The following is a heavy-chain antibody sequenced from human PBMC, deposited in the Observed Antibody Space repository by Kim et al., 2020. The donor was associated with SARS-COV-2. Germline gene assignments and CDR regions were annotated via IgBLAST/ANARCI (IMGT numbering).Heavy chain of an antibody. CDR3: VRGYIGGPFDL. J-gene: IGHJ4*02. D-gene: IGHD3-10*01. Sequence: STAYADAVKGRFIISRDNAKKSLYLKMNSLRAEDTAFYYCVRGYIGGPFDLWGQGTRVTVSS. CDR2: ST. V-gene: IGHV3-20*03.